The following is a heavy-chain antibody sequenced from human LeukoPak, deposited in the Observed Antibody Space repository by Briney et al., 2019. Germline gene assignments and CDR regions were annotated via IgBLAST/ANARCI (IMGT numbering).Heavy chain of an antibody. J-gene: IGHJ4*02. CDR2: ISAYNGNT. V-gene: IGHV1-18*01. Sequence: GASVKVSCKASGYTFTSYGISWVRQAPGQGLEWMGWISAYNGNTNYAQKLQGRVTMTTDTSTSTAYMELRSLRSDDTAVYYCARVGQSRGTLEWLLFDLDYGGQGTLVTVSS. D-gene: IGHD3-3*01. CDR1: GYTFTSYG. CDR3: ARVGQSRGTLEWLLFDLDY.